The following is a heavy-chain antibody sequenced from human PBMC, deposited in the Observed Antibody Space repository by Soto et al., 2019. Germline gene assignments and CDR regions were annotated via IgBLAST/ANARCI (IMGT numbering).Heavy chain of an antibody. Sequence: EGQLLESGGGLVQPGGSLRVSCAASVFTFSTYAMSWVRQAPGKGLEWVSAMSAGGGSTYYADSVKGRFTISRDNSMNALYLQMNSLRIEDTAVYYCAHPRGYGVFDAYDIWGQGTMVTVSS. J-gene: IGHJ3*02. CDR2: MSAGGGST. V-gene: IGHV3-23*01. CDR3: AHPRGYGVFDAYDI. D-gene: IGHD4-17*01. CDR1: VFTFSTYA.